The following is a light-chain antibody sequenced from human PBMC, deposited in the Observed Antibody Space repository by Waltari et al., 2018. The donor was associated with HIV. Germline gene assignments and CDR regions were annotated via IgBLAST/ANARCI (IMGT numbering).Light chain of an antibody. J-gene: IGLJ2*01. Sequence: SYELTQPPSVSVSPGQTASITCSGDKLGDKYACWYQQKPGKSPVLVIYQDSKRPSGIPERFSGSNSGNTATLTISGTQAMDEADYYCQAWDSSTARGKVFGGGTKLTVL. CDR3: QAWDSSTARGKV. CDR1: KLGDKY. CDR2: QDS. V-gene: IGLV3-1*01.